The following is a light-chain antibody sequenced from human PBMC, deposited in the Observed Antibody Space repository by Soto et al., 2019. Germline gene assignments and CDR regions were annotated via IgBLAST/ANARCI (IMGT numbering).Light chain of an antibody. CDR3: LQYNSYPWT. Sequence: DIQMTQSPYTLSASVGGRVTITCRASQNINRWLAWYQQKPGEAPKLLIIDASSLKSGVPSRFSGSGSETEFTLPISSLQPDDFATYYCLQYNSYPWTFGHGTKVDIK. V-gene: IGKV1-5*01. J-gene: IGKJ1*01. CDR1: QNINRW. CDR2: DAS.